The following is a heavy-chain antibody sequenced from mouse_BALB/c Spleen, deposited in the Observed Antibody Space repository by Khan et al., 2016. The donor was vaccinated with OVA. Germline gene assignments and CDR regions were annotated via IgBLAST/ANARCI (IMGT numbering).Heavy chain of an antibody. D-gene: IGHD3-1*01. Sequence: QVQLQQSGAELVKHGASVKMSCKASGYTFTSYTMHWVKQRPGQGLEWIGYINPSSGYTKYNQKFKDKATLTADKSSSTAYMQLSSLTSEDSAVYYCARKSTRASYWGQGTTLTVSS. CDR1: GYTFTSYT. J-gene: IGHJ2*01. V-gene: IGHV1-4*01. CDR2: INPSSGYT. CDR3: ARKSTRASY.